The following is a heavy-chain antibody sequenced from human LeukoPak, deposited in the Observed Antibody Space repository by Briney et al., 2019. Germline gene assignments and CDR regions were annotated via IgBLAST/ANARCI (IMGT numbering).Heavy chain of an antibody. Sequence: SQTLSLTCTVSGGSISSGGYYWSWIRQHPGKGLEWIGYIYYSGSTYYNPSLKSRVTISVDTSKNQFPLKLSSVTAADTAGYYCARSNPGGGDPFDYWAKEPLVTVSS. CDR1: GGSISSGGYY. CDR2: IYYSGST. V-gene: IGHV4-31*03. CDR3: ARSNPGGGDPFDY. D-gene: IGHD3-16*01. J-gene: IGHJ4*02.